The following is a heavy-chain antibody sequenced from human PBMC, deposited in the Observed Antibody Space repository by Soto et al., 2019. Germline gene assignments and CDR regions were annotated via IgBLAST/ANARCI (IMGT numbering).Heavy chain of an antibody. CDR3: ARRGYSSGWNWVGDYYYYMDV. V-gene: IGHV4-59*08. J-gene: IGHJ6*03. CDR2: IYYSGST. CDR1: GGSISSYY. D-gene: IGHD6-19*01. Sequence: PSETLSLTCTVSGGSISSYYWSWIRQPPGKGLEWIGYIYYSGSTNYNPSLKSRVTISVDTSKNQFSLKLSSVTAADTAVYYCARRGYSSGWNWVGDYYYYMDVWGKGTTVTVSS.